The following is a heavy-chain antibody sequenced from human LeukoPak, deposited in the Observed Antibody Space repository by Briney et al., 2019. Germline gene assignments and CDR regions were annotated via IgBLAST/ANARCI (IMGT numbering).Heavy chain of an antibody. Sequence: TSETLSLTCTASGDSISSGDYYWSWLRQPAGKGLEWIGRISSSGSTYYNSSLKSRVTISVDTSKNQFSLKLSSVTAADTAVYYCARGTYCSGGSCYSISDYYYYYMDVWGKGTTVTVSS. J-gene: IGHJ6*03. CDR2: ISSSGST. D-gene: IGHD2-15*01. CDR3: ARGTYCSGGSCYSISDYYYYYMDV. CDR1: GDSISSGDYY. V-gene: IGHV4-61*02.